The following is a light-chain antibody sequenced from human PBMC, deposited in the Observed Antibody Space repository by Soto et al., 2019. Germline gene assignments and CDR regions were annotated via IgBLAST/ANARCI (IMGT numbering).Light chain of an antibody. V-gene: IGKV1-6*01. CDR3: LQDYNYPYT. J-gene: IGKJ2*01. CDR1: QGIRNA. Sequence: AIQMTQSQSSLSASVGDRVTITCRASQGIRNALGWYQQKPGKAPKLLIYAASSLQSGVPSRFSGSGSGTDFTLTISSLQPEDFATYYCLQDYNYPYTFGQGTKLEIK. CDR2: AAS.